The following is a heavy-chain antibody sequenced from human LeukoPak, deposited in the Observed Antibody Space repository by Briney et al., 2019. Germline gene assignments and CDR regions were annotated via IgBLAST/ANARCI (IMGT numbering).Heavy chain of an antibody. CDR1: GGSISSGGYY. CDR2: IYYSGST. Sequence: PSETLSLTCTVSGGSISSGGYYWSWIRQHPGKGLEWIGYIYYSGSTYYNPSLKSRVTISVDTSKNQFSLKLSSVTAADTAVYYCARDGNPRGWFDPWGQGTLVTVSS. D-gene: IGHD1-14*01. V-gene: IGHV4-31*03. CDR3: ARDGNPRGWFDP. J-gene: IGHJ5*02.